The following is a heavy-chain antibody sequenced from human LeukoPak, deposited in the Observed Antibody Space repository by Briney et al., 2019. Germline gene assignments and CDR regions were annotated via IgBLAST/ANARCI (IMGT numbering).Heavy chain of an antibody. J-gene: IGHJ4*02. CDR2: ISYDGSNK. CDR1: GFTFSSYA. Sequence: PGRSLRLSCAASGFTFSSYAMHWFRQAPGKGLEWVAVISYDGSNKYYADSVKGRFTISRDNSKNTLYLQMNSLRAEDTAVYYCAMGYITFGGVIVPYWGQGTLVTVSS. CDR3: AMGYITFGGVIVPY. D-gene: IGHD3-16*02. V-gene: IGHV3-30-3*01.